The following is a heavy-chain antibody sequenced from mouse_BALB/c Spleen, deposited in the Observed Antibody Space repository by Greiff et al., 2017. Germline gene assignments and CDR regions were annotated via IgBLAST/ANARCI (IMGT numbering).Heavy chain of an antibody. V-gene: IGHV3-2*02. D-gene: IGHD2-14*01. CDR1: GYSITSDYA. CDR3: ARDYYRYDKYYYAMDY. Sequence: EVKLMESGPGLVKPSQSLSLTCTVTGYSITSDYAWNWIRQFPGNKLEWMGYISYSGSTSSNPSLKSRISITRDTSKNQFFLQLNSVTTEDTATYYCARDYYRYDKYYYAMDYWGQGTSVTVSS. CDR2: ISYSGST. J-gene: IGHJ4*01.